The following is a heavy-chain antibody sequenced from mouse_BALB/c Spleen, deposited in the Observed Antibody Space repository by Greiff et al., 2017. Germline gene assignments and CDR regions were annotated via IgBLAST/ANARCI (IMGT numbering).Heavy chain of an antibody. CDR3: ARDGYGYVYWYFDV. J-gene: IGHJ1*01. V-gene: IGHV5-17*02. D-gene: IGHD1-2*01. CDR2: ISSGSSTI. CDR1: GFTFSSFG. Sequence: EVNLVESGGGLVQPGGSRKLSCAASGFTFSSFGMHWVRQAPEKGLEWVAYISSGSSTIYYADTVKGRFTISRDNPKNTLFLQMTSLRSEDTAMYYCARDGYGYVYWYFDVWGAGTTVTVSS.